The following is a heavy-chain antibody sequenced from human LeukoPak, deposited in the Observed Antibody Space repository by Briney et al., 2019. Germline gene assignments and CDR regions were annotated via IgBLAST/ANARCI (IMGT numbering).Heavy chain of an antibody. Sequence: SETLSLTCTVSGDSISRYYWSWIRQSPGKGLEWIGYIYYSGNTNYNPSLKSRVTISVDTSKNQNSLKLTSVTAADTAVYYCARLQATVSIHSYFDYWGQGTLVTVSS. CDR3: ARLQATVSIHSYFDY. D-gene: IGHD4-17*01. CDR1: GDSISRYY. CDR2: IYYSGNT. J-gene: IGHJ4*02. V-gene: IGHV4-59*01.